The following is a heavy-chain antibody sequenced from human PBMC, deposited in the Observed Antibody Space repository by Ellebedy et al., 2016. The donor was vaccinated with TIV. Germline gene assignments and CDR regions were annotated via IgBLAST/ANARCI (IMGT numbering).Heavy chain of an antibody. V-gene: IGHV4-34*01. J-gene: IGHJ6*03. CDR3: ARAQRGSSWYGYYYYYYMDV. Sequence: SETLSLXXAVYGGSFSGYYWSWIRQPPGKGLEWIGEINHSGSTNYNPSLKSRVTISVDTSKNQFSLKLSSVTAADTAVYYCARAQRGSSWYGYYYYYYMDVWGKGTTVTVSS. CDR1: GGSFSGYY. CDR2: INHSGST. D-gene: IGHD6-13*01.